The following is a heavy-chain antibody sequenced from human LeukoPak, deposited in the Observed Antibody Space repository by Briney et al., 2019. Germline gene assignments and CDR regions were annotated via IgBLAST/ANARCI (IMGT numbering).Heavy chain of an antibody. CDR1: GGTFSSYA. V-gene: IGHV1-69*05. CDR2: IIPIFGTA. J-gene: IGHJ4*02. Sequence: ASVKVSCKASGGTFSSYAISWVRQAPGQGPEWMGGIIPIFGTANYAQKFQGRVTITTDESTSTAYMELSSLRSEDTAVYYCASPWGFGETGWGQGTLVTVSS. D-gene: IGHD3-10*01. CDR3: ASPWGFGETG.